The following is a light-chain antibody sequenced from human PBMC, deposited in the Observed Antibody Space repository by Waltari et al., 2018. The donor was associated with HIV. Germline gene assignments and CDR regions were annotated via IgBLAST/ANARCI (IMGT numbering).Light chain of an antibody. J-gene: IGLJ2*01. V-gene: IGLV3-1*01. CDR2: QDW. CDR1: KLGDKY. Sequence: SYELTQPPSVSVSPGQTASITCSGHKLGDKYACWFQQKPGQSPVLVIYQDWKRPSGIPERFFGSNSGNTATLTISGTQPMDEADYYCQAWDSNTVIFGGGTKLTVL. CDR3: QAWDSNTVI.